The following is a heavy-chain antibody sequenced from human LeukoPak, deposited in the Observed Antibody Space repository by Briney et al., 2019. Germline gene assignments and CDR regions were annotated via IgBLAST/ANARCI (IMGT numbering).Heavy chain of an antibody. Sequence: GGSLRLSCAASGFTFSSYSMNWVRQAPGKGLEWVSSISSSSSYIYYADSVKGRFTISRDNAKNSLYLQMNSLRAEDTAVYYCARNPWDGYNGLGFDYWGQGTLVTVSS. CDR1: GFTFSSYS. CDR2: ISSSSSYI. D-gene: IGHD5-24*01. CDR3: ARNPWDGYNGLGFDY. V-gene: IGHV3-21*01. J-gene: IGHJ4*02.